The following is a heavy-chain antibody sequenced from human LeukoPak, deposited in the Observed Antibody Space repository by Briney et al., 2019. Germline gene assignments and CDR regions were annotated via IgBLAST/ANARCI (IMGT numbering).Heavy chain of an antibody. CDR2: IKQDGSEK. J-gene: IGHJ1*01. V-gene: IGHV3-7*01. CDR1: GFTFSTYW. CDR3: VRDVAYDFRNPYRYFQH. D-gene: IGHD3-3*01. Sequence: PGGSLRLSCAASGFTFSTYWMTWVRQAPGKGLEWVANIKQDGSEKYYEDSMKGRFTISRDNAKSSLYLQMKSLRAGDTAVYYCVRDVAYDFRNPYRYFQHWGQGTLVTVSS.